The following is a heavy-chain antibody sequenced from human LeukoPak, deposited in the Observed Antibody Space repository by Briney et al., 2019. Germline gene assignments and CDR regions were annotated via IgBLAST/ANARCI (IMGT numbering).Heavy chain of an antibody. Sequence: PGRSLRLSCAASGFTFDDYAMHWVRQAPGKGLEWVSGISWNSGSIGYADSVKGRFTISRDNAKNSLYLQMNSLRAEDTAVYYCARIGEGYELDYWGQGTLVTVSS. CDR2: ISWNSGSI. J-gene: IGHJ4*02. D-gene: IGHD5-12*01. V-gene: IGHV3-9*01. CDR3: ARIGEGYELDY. CDR1: GFTFDDYA.